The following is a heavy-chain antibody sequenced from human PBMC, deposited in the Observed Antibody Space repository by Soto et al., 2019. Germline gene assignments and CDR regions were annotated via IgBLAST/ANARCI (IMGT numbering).Heavy chain of an antibody. V-gene: IGHV3-15*01. D-gene: IGHD2-2*01. Sequence: EVQLVESGGGLVKPGGSLRLSCAASGFTFSNAWMSWVRQAPGKGLEWVGRIKSKTDGGTTDYAAPVKGRFTISRDDSKNTLYLQMNSLKTEDTAVYYCTTGPSSTRVDYYYYYYMDVWGKGTTVTVSS. J-gene: IGHJ6*03. CDR2: IKSKTDGGTT. CDR1: GFTFSNAW. CDR3: TTGPSSTRVDYYYYYYMDV.